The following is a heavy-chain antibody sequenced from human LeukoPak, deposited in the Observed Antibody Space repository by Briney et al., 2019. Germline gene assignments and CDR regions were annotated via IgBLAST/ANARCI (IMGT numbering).Heavy chain of an antibody. CDR2: IYYSGST. J-gene: IGHJ5*02. CDR3: ARVTSYYDFWSGYSAPYNWFGP. CDR1: GGSISSYY. Sequence: PSETLSLTCTVSGGSISSYYWSWIRQPPGKGLEWIGYIYYSGSTNYNPSLKSRVTISVDTSKNQFSLKLSSVTAADTAVYYCARVTSYYDFWSGYSAPYNWFGPWGQGTLVTVSS. V-gene: IGHV4-59*01. D-gene: IGHD3-3*01.